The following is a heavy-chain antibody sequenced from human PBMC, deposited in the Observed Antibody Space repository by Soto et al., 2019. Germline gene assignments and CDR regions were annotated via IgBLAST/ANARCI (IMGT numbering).Heavy chain of an antibody. CDR1: GYTFTSYG. CDR2: ISAYNGNT. Sequence: QVQLVQSGAEVKKPGASVKVSCKASGYTFTSYGISWVRQAPGQGREWMGWISAYNGNTKYAQKLTGRVTMTTDTDTSKAYMELRSLRSDDTAVYYCARDAAVGLFDYWGQGTLVTVSS. CDR3: ARDAAVGLFDY. D-gene: IGHD1-26*01. V-gene: IGHV1-18*01. J-gene: IGHJ4*02.